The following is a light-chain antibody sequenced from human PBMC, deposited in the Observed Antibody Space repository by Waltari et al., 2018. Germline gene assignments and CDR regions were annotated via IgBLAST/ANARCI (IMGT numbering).Light chain of an antibody. Sequence: SYALTQPPSVSVSPGQPARIHCLGGALAKKPDNWSQQYPDHATIMAIQRDTQMPSGIPERFSGSSSGTTVTLTISRVQADDEADYYCQSAVVDSTGTYPWVFGGGTKLTVV. V-gene: IGLV3-25*03. CDR3: QSAVVDSTGTYPWV. CDR2: RDT. CDR1: ALAKKP. J-gene: IGLJ3*02.